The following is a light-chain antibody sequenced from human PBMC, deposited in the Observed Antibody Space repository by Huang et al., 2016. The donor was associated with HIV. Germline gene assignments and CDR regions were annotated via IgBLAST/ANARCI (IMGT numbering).Light chain of an antibody. CDR1: QSISTY. CDR3: QQTYSTLT. V-gene: IGKV1-39*01. CDR2: AAS. Sequence: DIQMTQSPSSLSASVGDRVTITCRASQSISTYLNWYQQKPGKAPKLLIYAASTLQSGFPSRFSGSGSGTEFTLTISSLQPEDVATYYCQQTYSTLTFGPGTKVDIK. J-gene: IGKJ3*01.